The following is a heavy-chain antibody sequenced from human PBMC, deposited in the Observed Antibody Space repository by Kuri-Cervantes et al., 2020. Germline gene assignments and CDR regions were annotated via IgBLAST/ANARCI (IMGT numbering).Heavy chain of an antibody. CDR3: ARSRIVVVPAATRDAFDI. J-gene: IGHJ3*02. CDR1: GFTFSDYY. D-gene: IGHD2-2*01. Sequence: GGSLRLSCAASGFTFSDYYMSWIRQAPGKGLEWVSYISSSGSTIYYADSVKGRFTISRDNAKNSLYLQMNSLRAEDTAVYYCARSRIVVVPAATRDAFDIWGQGTMVTVSS. CDR2: ISSSGSTI. V-gene: IGHV3-11*04.